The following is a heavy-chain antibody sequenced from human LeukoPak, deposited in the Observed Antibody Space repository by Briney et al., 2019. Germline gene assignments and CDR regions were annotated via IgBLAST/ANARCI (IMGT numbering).Heavy chain of an antibody. D-gene: IGHD3-16*02. Sequence: PSETLSLTCDVFGSSVNSDQYWGWMRHSPGAGLEWIGSVHQTGSPYYNPSLGSRVSLSIDSTKNSFSLRLSSVAAADTAVYYCAVLRLGELSLLGDAYDIWGQGTMVTVSS. J-gene: IGHJ3*02. CDR3: AVLRLGELSLLGDAYDI. CDR1: GSSVNSDQY. V-gene: IGHV4-38-2*01. CDR2: VHQTGSP.